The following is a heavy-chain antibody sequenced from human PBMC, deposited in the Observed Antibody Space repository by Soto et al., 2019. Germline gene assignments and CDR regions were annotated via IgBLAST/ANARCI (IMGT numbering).Heavy chain of an antibody. Sequence: SETLSLTCTVSGGSRSSYYWNCVRQPAGRGLEWIGRLYTSGSTHYNPSLESRVTMSVDTSKNRFYLKVSSVTAANTAVSYCARDLANSTPYYFDYWGQGTRVTVPT. D-gene: IGHD2-2*01. J-gene: IGHJ4*02. V-gene: IGHV4-4*07. CDR3: ARDLANSTPYYFDY. CDR2: LYTSGST. CDR1: GGSRSSYY.